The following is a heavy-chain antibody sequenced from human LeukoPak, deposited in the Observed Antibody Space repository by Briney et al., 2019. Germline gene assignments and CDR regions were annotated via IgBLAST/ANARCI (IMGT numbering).Heavy chain of an antibody. CDR1: GFTFSSYS. J-gene: IGHJ4*02. D-gene: IGHD6-19*01. CDR2: ISSSSSYI. Sequence: GGSLRLSCAASGFTFSSYSMNWVRQAPGKGLEWVSSISSSSSYIYYADSVKGRFTISRDNAKNSLYLQMNSLRAEDTAVYYCARVASSGWSDYWGQGTLVTVSS. V-gene: IGHV3-21*01. CDR3: ARVASSGWSDY.